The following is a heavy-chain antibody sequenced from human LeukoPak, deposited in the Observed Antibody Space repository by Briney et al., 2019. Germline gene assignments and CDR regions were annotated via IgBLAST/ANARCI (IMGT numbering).Heavy chain of an antibody. D-gene: IGHD6-13*01. J-gene: IGHJ4*02. CDR3: ARDAEYSGSWTPYYFDY. CDR1: GYTLTELS. CDR2: FDPEDGET. Sequence: GASVKVSCKVSGYTLTELSMHWVRQAPGKGLEWMGGFDPEDGETIYAQKFQGRVTMTTDTSTSTAYMELRSLRSDDTAVYYCARDAEYSGSWTPYYFDYWGQGTLVTVSS. V-gene: IGHV1-24*01.